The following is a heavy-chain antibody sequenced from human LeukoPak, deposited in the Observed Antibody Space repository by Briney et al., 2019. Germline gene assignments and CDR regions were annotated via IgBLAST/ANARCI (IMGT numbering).Heavy chain of an antibody. D-gene: IGHD3-10*01. CDR1: GYTFTSYG. J-gene: IGHJ6*03. Sequence: SVKVSCKASGYTFTSYGISWVRQAPGQGLEWMGRIIPIFGTANSAQKFQGRVTITTDESTSTAYMELSSLRSEDTAVYYCAREVGLWFGELLSGYYYYMDVWGKGTTVTVSS. CDR3: AREVGLWFGELLSGYYYYMDV. V-gene: IGHV1-69*05. CDR2: IIPIFGTA.